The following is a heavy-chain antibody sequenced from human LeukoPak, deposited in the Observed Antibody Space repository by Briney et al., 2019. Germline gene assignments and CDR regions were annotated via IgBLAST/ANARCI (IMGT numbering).Heavy chain of an antibody. CDR3: ARRPRGGTEGDY. D-gene: IGHD3-16*01. V-gene: IGHV3-21*01. Sequence: PGGFLRLSCAASGFTFSSYSMNWVRQAPGKGLEWVSSISSSSSYIYYADSVKGRFTISRDNAKNSLYLQMNSLRAEDTAVYYCARRPRGGTEGDYWGQGTLVTVSS. CDR2: ISSSSSYI. CDR1: GFTFSSYS. J-gene: IGHJ4*02.